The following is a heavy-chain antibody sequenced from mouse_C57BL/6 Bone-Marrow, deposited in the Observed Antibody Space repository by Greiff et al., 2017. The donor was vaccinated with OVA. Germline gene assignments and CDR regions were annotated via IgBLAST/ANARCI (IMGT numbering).Heavy chain of an antibody. Sequence: VKLQESGPELVKPGASVKISCKASGYAFSSSWMNWVKQRPGKGLEWIGRIYPGDGDTNYNGKFKGKATLTADKSSSTAYMQLSSLTSEDSAVYFCAKTGEDFVDYWGQGTTLTVSS. CDR2: IYPGDGDT. CDR1: GYAFSSSW. CDR3: AKTGEDFVDY. D-gene: IGHD4-1*01. J-gene: IGHJ2*01. V-gene: IGHV1-82*01.